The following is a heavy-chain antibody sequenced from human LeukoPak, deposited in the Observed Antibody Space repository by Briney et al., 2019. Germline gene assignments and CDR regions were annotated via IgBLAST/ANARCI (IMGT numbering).Heavy chain of an antibody. CDR1: GFTFSSYA. Sequence: PGGSLRLSCAASGFTFSSYAMSWVRQAPGKGLEWVSAISGSGGSTYYADSVKGRFTISRDNSKNTLYLQMNSLRAEDTAVYYCAKDGEYYGSGSYSDCWGQGTLVTVSS. J-gene: IGHJ4*02. V-gene: IGHV3-23*01. D-gene: IGHD3-10*01. CDR3: AKDGEYYGSGSYSDC. CDR2: ISGSGGST.